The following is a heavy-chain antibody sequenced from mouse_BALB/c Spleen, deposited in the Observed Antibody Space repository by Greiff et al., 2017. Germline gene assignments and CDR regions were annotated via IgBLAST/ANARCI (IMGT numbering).Heavy chain of an antibody. D-gene: IGHD2-1*01. Sequence: VKLMESGAELVRPGVSVKISCKGSGYTFTDYAMHWVKQSHAKSLEWIGVISTYYGDASYNQKFKGKATMTVDKSSSTAYMELARLTSEDSAIYYCAEGGNYAWFAYWGQGTLVTVSA. V-gene: IGHV1S137*01. J-gene: IGHJ3*01. CDR3: AEGGNYAWFAY. CDR1: GYTFTDYA. CDR2: ISTYYGDA.